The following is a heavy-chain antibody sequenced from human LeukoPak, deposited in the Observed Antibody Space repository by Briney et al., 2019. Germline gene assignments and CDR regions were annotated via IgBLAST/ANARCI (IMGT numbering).Heavy chain of an antibody. CDR3: ATYRQVLLPFES. CDR2: ISYDGSNK. CDR1: GFTFSSYA. D-gene: IGHD2-8*02. V-gene: IGHV3-30*04. J-gene: IGHJ4*02. Sequence: GGSLRLSCAASGFTFSSYAMHWVRQAPGKGLEWVAVISYDGSNKYYADSVKGRFTISRDNSKSTLSLQMNSLRAEDTAIYYCATYRQVLLPFESWGQGTLVAVSS.